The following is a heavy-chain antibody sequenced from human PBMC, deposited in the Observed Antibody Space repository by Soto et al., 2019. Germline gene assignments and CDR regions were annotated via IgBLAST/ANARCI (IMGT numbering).Heavy chain of an antibody. CDR2: ISDTGADT. Sequence: EVQVLESGGGLEQPGGSLRLSCTASGFNFGTHGMNWFRQVPGKGLEWVSSISDTGADTGYADSVKGRFTVYRENSQNIVYLQMSNLRVEDTAIYYCAALLFAWGQGTLVTVSS. D-gene: IGHD3-10*01. V-gene: IGHV3-23*01. J-gene: IGHJ5*02. CDR3: AALLFA. CDR1: GFNFGTHG.